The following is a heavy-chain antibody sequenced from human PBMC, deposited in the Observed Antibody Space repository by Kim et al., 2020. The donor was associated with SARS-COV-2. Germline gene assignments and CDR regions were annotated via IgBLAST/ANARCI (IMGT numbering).Heavy chain of an antibody. J-gene: IGHJ4*02. CDR2: IISTGGST. Sequence: GGSLRLSCAASGFTFSTYAMSWVRQAPGKGLEWVSAIISTGGSTYYADSVKGRFTISRDNSKNTLYLQMNTLRAEDTAVYYCAKVRRAGELLGFESWGQGTLVTVSS. V-gene: IGHV3-23*01. D-gene: IGHD3-10*01. CDR1: GFTFSTYA. CDR3: AKVRRAGELLGFES.